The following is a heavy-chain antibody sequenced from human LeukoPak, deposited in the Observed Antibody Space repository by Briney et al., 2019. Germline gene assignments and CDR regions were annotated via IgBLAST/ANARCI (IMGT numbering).Heavy chain of an antibody. CDR3: AKMYYDFWSGYYSVLSDHYFDY. Sequence: GGSLRLSCAASGFTFSSYAMSWVRQAPGKGLEWVSAISGSGGSTHYADSVKGRFTISRDNSKNTLYLQMSSLRAEDTAVYYCAKMYYDFWSGYYSVLSDHYFDYWGQGTLVTVSS. CDR2: ISGSGGST. D-gene: IGHD3-3*01. J-gene: IGHJ4*02. CDR1: GFTFSSYA. V-gene: IGHV3-23*01.